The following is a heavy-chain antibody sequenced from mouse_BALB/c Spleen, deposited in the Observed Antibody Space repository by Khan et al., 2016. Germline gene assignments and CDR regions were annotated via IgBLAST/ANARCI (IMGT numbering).Heavy chain of an antibody. V-gene: IGHV9-3*02. CDR1: GYTFTNYG. J-gene: IGHJ1*01. Sequence: QIQLVQSGPELKKPGETVKISCKASGYTFTNYGMNWVKQAPGKGLKWMGWINTNTGEPTYADEFKGRFAFSLETSASTAYLQITIFKNADTATYFCARWGYGNYGWYFDVWGAGTTVTVSS. CDR2: INTNTGEP. D-gene: IGHD2-10*02. CDR3: ARWGYGNYGWYFDV.